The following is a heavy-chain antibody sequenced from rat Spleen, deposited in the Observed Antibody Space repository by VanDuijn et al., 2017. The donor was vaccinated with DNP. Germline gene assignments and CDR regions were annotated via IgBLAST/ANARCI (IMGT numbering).Heavy chain of an antibody. Sequence: VQLQESGPGLVKPSQSLSLTCSVTDYSITSDYWGWIRKFPGNKMEWIGHITYSGSTSYNPALKRRVSITRDTSKNQFFLQLNSVITEDTATYFCAREVTPYWYFDFWGPGTMVTVSS. CDR2: ITYSGST. J-gene: IGHJ1*01. D-gene: IGHD1-10*01. CDR3: AREVTPYWYFDF. V-gene: IGHV3-1*01. CDR1: DYSITSDY.